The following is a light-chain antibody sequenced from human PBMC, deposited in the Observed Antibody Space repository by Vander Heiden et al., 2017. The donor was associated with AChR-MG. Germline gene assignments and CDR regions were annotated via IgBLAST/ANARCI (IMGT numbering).Light chain of an antibody. J-gene: IGLJ2*01. CDR1: SSNTGSNY. CDR2: RNN. Sequence: QSVLTQPPSASGTPGQRVTISCSGSSSNTGSNYVYWYRQLPGTAPKLLIYRNNQRPSGVPDRFSGSKSGTSASLAISGLRSEDEADYYCATWDDSLSGPVVFGGGTKLTVL. CDR3: ATWDDSLSGPVV. V-gene: IGLV1-47*01.